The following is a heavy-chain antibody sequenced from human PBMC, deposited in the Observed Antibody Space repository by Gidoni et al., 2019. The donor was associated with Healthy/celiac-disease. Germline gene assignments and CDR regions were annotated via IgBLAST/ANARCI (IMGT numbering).Heavy chain of an antibody. CDR2: ISSSGSTL. CDR3: ARDQVLGFIVVSGMDV. D-gene: IGHD2-21*01. V-gene: IGHV3-48*03. Sequence: EVQLVESGGGLVQPGGSRRLSCAASGFNCSSYEMNWVRQAPGKGLEWVSYISSSGSTLYYADSVKGRFTISRDNAKNSLYLQMSSLRAEDTAVYYCARDQVLGFIVVSGMDVWGQGTTVTVSS. CDR1: GFNCSSYE. J-gene: IGHJ6*02.